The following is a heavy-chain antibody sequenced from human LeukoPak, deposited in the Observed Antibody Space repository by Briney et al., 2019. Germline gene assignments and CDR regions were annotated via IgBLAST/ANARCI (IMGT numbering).Heavy chain of an antibody. CDR2: SKSDGST. CDR3: ARAPSEIGGYYPEYFRH. D-gene: IGHD3-22*01. V-gene: IGHV3-74*01. CDR1: GFTFSSYL. J-gene: IGHJ1*01. Sequence: GGSLRLSCAASGFTFSSYLMHWVRQAPGKGLVWVSLSKSDGSTNYADSVKGRFTISRDNAKNTVSLQMNSLRAADTGVYYCARAPSEIGGYYPEYFRHWGQGTLVTVSS.